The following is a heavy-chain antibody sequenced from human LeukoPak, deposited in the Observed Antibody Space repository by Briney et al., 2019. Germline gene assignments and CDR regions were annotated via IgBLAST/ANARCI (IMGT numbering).Heavy chain of an antibody. CDR3: ARDGGGYQLPPNWFDP. CDR2: IYYSGST. V-gene: IGHV4-39*07. D-gene: IGHD2-2*01. CDR1: GGSISSSSYY. Sequence: SETLSLTCTVSGGSISSSSYYWGWIRQPPGKGLEWIGSIYYSGSTYYNPSLKRRVTISVDTSKNQFSLKLSSVTAADTAVYYCARDGGGYQLPPNWFDPWGQGTLVTVSS. J-gene: IGHJ5*02.